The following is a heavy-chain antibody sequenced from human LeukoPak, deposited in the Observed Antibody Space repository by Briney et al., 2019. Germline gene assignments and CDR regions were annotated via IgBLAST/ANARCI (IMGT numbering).Heavy chain of an antibody. CDR3: ARGEVVVALVY. CDR1: GGSISSGSYY. V-gene: IGHV4-61*02. D-gene: IGHD2-15*01. Sequence: SQTLSLTCTVSGGSISSGSYYWSWIRQPAGKGLEWIGRIYTSGSTNYNPSLKSRVTISVDTSKNQFSLKLSSVTAADTAVYYCARGEVVVALVYWGQGTLVTVSS. CDR2: IYTSGST. J-gene: IGHJ4*02.